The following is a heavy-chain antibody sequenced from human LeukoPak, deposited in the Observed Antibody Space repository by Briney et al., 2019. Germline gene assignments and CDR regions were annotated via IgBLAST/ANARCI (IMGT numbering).Heavy chain of an antibody. D-gene: IGHD2-15*01. Sequence: GASVKVSCKASGYTFISYAMHWVRQAPGQRLEWMRWINSGNGNTKYSQKFQGRVTITRDTSASTAYMELSSLRSEDTAVYYCARVLAERAGFGVVAASSFLDVWGQGTTVTVSS. CDR2: INSGNGNT. V-gene: IGHV1-3*01. CDR1: GYTFISYA. CDR3: ARVLAERAGFGVVAASSFLDV. J-gene: IGHJ6*02.